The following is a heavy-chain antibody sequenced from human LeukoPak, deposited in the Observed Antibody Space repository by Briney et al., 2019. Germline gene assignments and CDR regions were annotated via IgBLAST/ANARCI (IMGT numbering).Heavy chain of an antibody. CDR3: ASGSSWYYFDY. J-gene: IGHJ4*02. CDR1: GFTFSSYS. V-gene: IGHV3-21*01. Sequence: GGPLRLSCAASGFTFSSYSMNWVRQAPGKGLEWVSSISSSSSYIYYADSVKGRFTISRDNAKNSLYLQMNSLRAEDTAVYYCASGSSWYYFDYWGQGTLVTVSS. D-gene: IGHD6-13*01. CDR2: ISSSSSYI.